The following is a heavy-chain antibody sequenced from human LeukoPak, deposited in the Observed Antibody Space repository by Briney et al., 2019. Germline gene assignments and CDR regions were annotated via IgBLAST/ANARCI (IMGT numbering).Heavy chain of an antibody. V-gene: IGHV5-51*01. Sequence: GESLKISCKGSGYSFTSYWIGWVRQMPGKGLEWMGIIYPGDSDTRYSPSFQGQVTISADKSISTAYLQWSSLKASDTAMYYCARSVSGFYYDSSGYYYVPNWFDPWGQGTLATVSS. D-gene: IGHD3-22*01. CDR2: IYPGDSDT. CDR1: GYSFTSYW. CDR3: ARSVSGFYYDSSGYYYVPNWFDP. J-gene: IGHJ5*02.